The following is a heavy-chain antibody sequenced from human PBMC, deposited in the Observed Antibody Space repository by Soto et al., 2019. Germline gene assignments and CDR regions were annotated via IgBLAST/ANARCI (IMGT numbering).Heavy chain of an antibody. D-gene: IGHD1-26*01. CDR3: ARGELSVVGAKGSFDY. J-gene: IGHJ4*02. CDR2: INPSGGST. V-gene: IGHV1-46*01. Sequence: ASVTLSCTASGSTFTSYYMHCVRQAPGQGLEWMGIINPSGGSTSYAQKFQGRVTMTRDTSTSTVYMELSSLRSEDTAVYYCARGELSVVGAKGSFDYWGQGTLVTVS. CDR1: GSTFTSYY.